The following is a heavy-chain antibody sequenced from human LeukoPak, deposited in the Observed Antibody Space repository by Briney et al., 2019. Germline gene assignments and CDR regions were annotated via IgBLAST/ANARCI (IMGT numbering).Heavy chain of an antibody. J-gene: IGHJ3*02. V-gene: IGHV4-31*03. Sequence: PSETLSLTCTVSGGSINNGGYYWSWIRQHPGKGLEWIGYIYYSGSSYYNPSLRSRVTISVDTSKNHFSLKLSSVTAADTAVYYCARGLEAFDIWGQGTMVTVSS. CDR1: GGSINNGGYY. CDR3: ARGLEAFDI. CDR2: IYYSGSS. D-gene: IGHD1-1*01.